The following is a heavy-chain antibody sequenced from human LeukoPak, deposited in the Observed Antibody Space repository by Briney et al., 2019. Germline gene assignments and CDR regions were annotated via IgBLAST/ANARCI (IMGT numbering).Heavy chain of an antibody. CDR3: ARDDCGDTCYPGGY. CDR2: IKAGNGDT. J-gene: IGHJ4*02. Sequence: ASVKVSCKASGYIFTKYVVHWVRQAPGQRPEWMGWIKAGNGDTKYSQNFQGRLTITRDTSASTVYTELSSLTSEDTALYYCARDDCGDTCYPGGYWGQGTLVTVSS. D-gene: IGHD2-21*01. V-gene: IGHV1-3*01. CDR1: GYIFTKYV.